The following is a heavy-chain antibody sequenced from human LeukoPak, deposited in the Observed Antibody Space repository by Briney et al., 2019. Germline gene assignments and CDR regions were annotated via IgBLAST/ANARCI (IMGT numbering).Heavy chain of an antibody. CDR1: GFTFSSYG. D-gene: IGHD6-13*01. CDR2: ISGGGGST. J-gene: IGHJ4*02. CDR3: AKRAGYSSSWYLPLDY. V-gene: IGHV3-23*01. Sequence: GGSLRLSCAASGFTFSSYGMSWVRQAPGKGLEWVSAISGGGGSTYYADSVKGRFTISRDNSKNTLYLQMNSLRAEDTAVYYCAKRAGYSSSWYLPLDYWGQGTLVTVSS.